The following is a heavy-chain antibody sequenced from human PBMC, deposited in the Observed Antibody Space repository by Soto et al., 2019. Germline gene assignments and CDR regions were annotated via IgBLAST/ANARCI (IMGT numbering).Heavy chain of an antibody. CDR2: IIPIVGTV. V-gene: IGHV1-69*13. CDR1: GYTFTNNG. J-gene: IGHJ6*02. Sequence: SVKVSCKTSGYTFTNNGISWVRQAPGQGLEWMGGIIPIVGTVNYAQNFQGRVTISADEATSTAYMELRSLKSEDTAMYYCARNLRAAGRPGMDVGGQGTPVTVSS. CDR3: ARNLRAAGRPGMDV. D-gene: IGHD6-13*01.